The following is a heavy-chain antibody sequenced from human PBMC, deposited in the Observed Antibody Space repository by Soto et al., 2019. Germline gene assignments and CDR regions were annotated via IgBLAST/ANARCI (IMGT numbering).Heavy chain of an antibody. J-gene: IGHJ5*01. CDR3: ANHHGTYGPNWLAS. D-gene: IGHD3-10*01. Sequence: EVQLLESGGGLVQPGGSLRLSCAASGFTFSSYAMSWVRQTPGKGLEWVSTLSGSGGTTYYADSVKGQFTISRDNSKSTLYLQMNSLSSEDTAVYYCANHHGTYGPNWLASWGQGTLVTVSS. V-gene: IGHV3-23*01. CDR1: GFTFSSYA. CDR2: LSGSGGTT.